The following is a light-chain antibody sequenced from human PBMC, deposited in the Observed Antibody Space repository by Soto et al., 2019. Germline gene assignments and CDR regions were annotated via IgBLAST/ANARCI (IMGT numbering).Light chain of an antibody. CDR2: DVS. CDR3: SSYTITSTLVI. Sequence: QSVLTQPRSVSGSPGQSVTISCTGTSSDVGGYNYVSWYQQHPGKAPKLMIFDVSKRPSGVSDRFSGSKSGNTASLTISGLQAEDEADYYCSSYTITSTLVIFGGGTKLTVL. J-gene: IGLJ2*01. V-gene: IGLV2-11*01. CDR1: SSDVGGYNY.